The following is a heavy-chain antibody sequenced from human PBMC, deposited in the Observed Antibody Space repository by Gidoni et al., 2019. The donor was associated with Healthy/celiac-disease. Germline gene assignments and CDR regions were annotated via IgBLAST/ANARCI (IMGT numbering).Heavy chain of an antibody. V-gene: IGHV3-43*01. J-gene: IGHJ4*02. Sequence: EVQLVESGGVVVQPGGSLRLSCAASGFTFDDYTMHWVRQAPGKGLEWVSLISWDGGSTYYADSVKGRFTISRDNSKNSLYLQMNSLRTEDTALYYCLVSGGRERGYSGYYFDYWGQGTLVTVSS. CDR2: ISWDGGST. CDR1: GFTFDDYT. D-gene: IGHD5-12*01. CDR3: LVSGGRERGYSGYYFDY.